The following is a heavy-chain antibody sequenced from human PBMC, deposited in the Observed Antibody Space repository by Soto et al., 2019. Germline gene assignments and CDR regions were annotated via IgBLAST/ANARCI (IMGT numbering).Heavy chain of an antibody. V-gene: IGHV4-59*01. Sequence: SETLSLTCTVSGGSISSYYWSWIRQPPGKGLEWIGYIYYSGSTNYNPSLKSRVTISIDTSKHQFSLKLSSVTAADTAVYYCARGDIVATIVPDYWGQGTLVTVSS. CDR3: ARGDIVATIVPDY. J-gene: IGHJ4*02. CDR2: IYYSGST. CDR1: GGSISSYY. D-gene: IGHD5-12*01.